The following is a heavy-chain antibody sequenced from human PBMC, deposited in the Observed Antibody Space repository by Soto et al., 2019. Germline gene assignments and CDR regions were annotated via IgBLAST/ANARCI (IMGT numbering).Heavy chain of an antibody. CDR1: GFTFGNFV. CDR3: TRASSDRNHMEV. V-gene: IGHV3-23*01. CDR2: ITETGGDT. J-gene: IGHJ6*02. Sequence: AGGSLRLSCAASGFTFGNFVMRWVRQTPGKGLEWVSTITETGGDTYYTDSVKGRFTISRDNSKNTLYLQMTSLRAEDTALYYCTRASSDRNHMEVWGPGTTVTVSS.